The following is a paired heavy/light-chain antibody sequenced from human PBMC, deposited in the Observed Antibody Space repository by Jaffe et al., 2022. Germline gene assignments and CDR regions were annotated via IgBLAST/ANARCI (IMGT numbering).Heavy chain of an antibody. Sequence: QVQLQESGPGLVKPSQTLSLTCTVSGGSISSGSYYWSWIRQPAGKGLEWIGRIYTSGSTNYNPSLKSRVTISVDTSKNQFSLKLSSVTAADTAVYYCARASDRGIAAALGYDWFDPWGQGTLVTVSS. CDR2: IYTSGST. V-gene: IGHV4-61*02. CDR1: GGSISSGSYY. D-gene: IGHD6-13*01. CDR3: ARASDRGIAAALGYDWFDP. J-gene: IGHJ5*02.
Light chain of an antibody. J-gene: IGKJ3*01. CDR1: QSVSSN. CDR3: QQYNNWPPLFT. CDR2: GAS. V-gene: IGKV3-15*01. Sequence: EIVMTQSPATLSVSPGERATLSCRASQSVSSNLAWYQQKPGQAPRLLIYGASTRATGIPARFSGSGSGTEFTLTISSLQSEDFAVYYCQQYNNWPPLFTFGPGTKVDIK.